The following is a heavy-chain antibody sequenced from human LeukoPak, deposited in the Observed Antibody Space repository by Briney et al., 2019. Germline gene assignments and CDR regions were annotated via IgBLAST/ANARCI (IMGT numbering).Heavy chain of an antibody. V-gene: IGHV3-23*01. J-gene: IGHJ4*01. CDR2: ITHSGGDT. CDR1: GFTFSNYA. Sequence: GGSLRLSCAASGFTFSNYAMSWVRQAPGEGLEWISAITHSGGDTYHADSVKGRFTISRDNSKNTLYLQKNSLRAEDTAVYYCAKGSSPSRPYYFDSWGHGTLVTVSS. D-gene: IGHD2-2*01. CDR3: AKGSSPSRPYYFDS.